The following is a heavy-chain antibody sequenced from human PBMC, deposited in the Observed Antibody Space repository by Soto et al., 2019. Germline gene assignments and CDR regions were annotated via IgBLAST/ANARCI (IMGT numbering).Heavy chain of an antibody. CDR3: AKDLQQLGGFDY. Sequence: WGSLRLSCSASGFTFSSYAMSWFRQAPGKGLEWVSAISGSGGSTYYADSVKGRFTISRDNSKNTLYLQMNSLRAEDTAVYYCAKDLQQLGGFDYWGQGTLVTVSS. CDR2: ISGSGGST. CDR1: GFTFSSYA. V-gene: IGHV3-23*01. D-gene: IGHD6-6*01. J-gene: IGHJ4*02.